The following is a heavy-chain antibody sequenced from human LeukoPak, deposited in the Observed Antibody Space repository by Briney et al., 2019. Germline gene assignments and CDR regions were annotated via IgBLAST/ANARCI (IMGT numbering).Heavy chain of an antibody. CDR1: GFTFRSYC. CDR2: ISYDGSNK. CDR3: ARDRSLHRYYYYYMDV. J-gene: IGHJ6*03. Sequence: GGSLRLSWSASGFTFRSYCMHWVRQAPGKGPGGVAVISYDGSNKYYADSVKGRFTISRDNSKNTLYLQMNSLRAEDTAVYYCARDRSLHRYYYYYMDVWGKGTTVTVSS. V-gene: IGHV3-30*04.